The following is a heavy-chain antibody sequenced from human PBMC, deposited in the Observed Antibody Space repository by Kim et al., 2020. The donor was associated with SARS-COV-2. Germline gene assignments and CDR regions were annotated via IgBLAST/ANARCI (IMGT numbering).Heavy chain of an antibody. V-gene: IGHV4-31*03. D-gene: IGHD1-1*01. CDR2: IYYSGST. CDR3: ARDSTGTTGEDH. Sequence: SETLSLTCTVSGGSISSGGYYWSWIRQHPGKGLEWIGYIYYSGSTYYNPSLKSRVTISVDTSKNQFSLKLSSVTAADTAVYYCARDSTGTTGEDHWGQGTLVTVSS. J-gene: IGHJ4*02. CDR1: GGSISSGGYY.